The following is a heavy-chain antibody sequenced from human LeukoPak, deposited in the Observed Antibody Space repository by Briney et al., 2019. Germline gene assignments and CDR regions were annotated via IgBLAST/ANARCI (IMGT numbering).Heavy chain of an antibody. CDR3: ARDHLSAVTTPFDY. CDR1: GFTFSSYW. CDR2: IKQDGSEK. J-gene: IGHJ4*02. V-gene: IGHV3-7*01. D-gene: IGHD4-17*01. Sequence: GGSLRLSCAASGFTFSSYWMSWVRQAPGKGLEWVANIKQDGSEKYYVDSVKGRFTISRDNAKNSLYLQMNSLRAEDTAVYYCARDHLSAVTTPFDYWGQGTLVTVSS.